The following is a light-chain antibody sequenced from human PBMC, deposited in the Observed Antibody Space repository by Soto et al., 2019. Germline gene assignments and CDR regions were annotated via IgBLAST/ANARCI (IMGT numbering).Light chain of an antibody. CDR3: QQRTNWPTST. CDR1: RSVSSY. J-gene: IGKJ5*01. Sequence: EIVLTQSPATLSLSPGERATLSCRASRSVSSYLAWYQQKPGQTPRLLIHDASSRVTGTPVRFSGSGSGTDFTLTISSLEPADFAVYYCQQRTNWPTSTFGQGTRLEIK. CDR2: DAS. V-gene: IGKV3-11*01.